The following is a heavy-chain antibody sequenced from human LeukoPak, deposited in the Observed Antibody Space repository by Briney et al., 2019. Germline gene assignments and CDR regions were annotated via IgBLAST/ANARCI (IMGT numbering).Heavy chain of an antibody. V-gene: IGHV4-59*01. CDR3: AREQAGPTGPVNWFDP. D-gene: IGHD6-19*01. CDR2: IYYSGST. Sequence: SETLSLTCTVSGGSISSYYWSWIRQPPGKGLEWIGYIYYSGSTNYNPSLKSRVTISVDTSKNQFSLKLSSVTAADTAVYYCAREQAGPTGPVNWFDPWGQGTLVTVSS. J-gene: IGHJ5*02. CDR1: GGSISSYY.